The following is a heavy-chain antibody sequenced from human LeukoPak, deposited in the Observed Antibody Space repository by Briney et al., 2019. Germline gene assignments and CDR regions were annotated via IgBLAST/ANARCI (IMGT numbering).Heavy chain of an antibody. J-gene: IGHJ4*02. Sequence: ASVKVSCKASGYTFTSYYMHWMRQAPGQGLEWMGWISAYNGNTNYAQKLQGRVTMTTDTSTSTAYMELRSLRSDDTAVYYCARGVAAAGTEHYWGQGTLVTVSS. D-gene: IGHD6-13*01. CDR1: GYTFTSYY. CDR2: ISAYNGNT. V-gene: IGHV1-18*04. CDR3: ARGVAAAGTEHY.